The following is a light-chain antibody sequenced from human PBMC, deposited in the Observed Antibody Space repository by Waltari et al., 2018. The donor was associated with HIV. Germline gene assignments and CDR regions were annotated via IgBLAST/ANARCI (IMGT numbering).Light chain of an antibody. CDR1: QSISSN. V-gene: IGKV1-39*01. J-gene: IGKJ4*02. Sequence: DIQMTHSPSSLSASVGDRVTITCRASQSISSNLNWYQQKPGKAPKLLIYAASSLESGVPSRFSGSGSGTDFSLTISSLKPEDVATYDGQQSYSIPRTFGGGTKVEIK. CDR3: QQSYSIPRT. CDR2: AAS.